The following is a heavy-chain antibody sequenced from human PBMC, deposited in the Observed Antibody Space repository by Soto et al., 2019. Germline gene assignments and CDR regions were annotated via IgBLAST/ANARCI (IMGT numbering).Heavy chain of an antibody. CDR2: INPSGGST. Sequence: QVQLVQSGAEVKKPGASVKVSCKASGYTFTSYYMHWVRQAPGQGLEWMGIINPSGGSTSYAQKFQCRVTMTRDTSTSTVYMELSSLRSEDTAVYYCASDPLSSGLPYWGQGTLVTVSS. CDR1: GYTFTSYY. V-gene: IGHV1-46*03. CDR3: ASDPLSSGLPY. J-gene: IGHJ4*02. D-gene: IGHD6-19*01.